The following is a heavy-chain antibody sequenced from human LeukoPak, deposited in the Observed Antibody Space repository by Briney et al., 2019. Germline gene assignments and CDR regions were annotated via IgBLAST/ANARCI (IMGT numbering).Heavy chain of an antibody. Sequence: SETLSFTCTVSGGSISTYYWNWIRQPPGKGLEWIGYIYHSGGTNYNPSLQSRVTISVDTSKNQFSLNLNSVTAADTAVYYCARGGAARLHFQNWGQGTLVTVSS. J-gene: IGHJ1*01. CDR3: ARGGAARLHFQN. V-gene: IGHV4-59*01. CDR2: IYHSGGT. CDR1: GGSISTYY. D-gene: IGHD6-6*01.